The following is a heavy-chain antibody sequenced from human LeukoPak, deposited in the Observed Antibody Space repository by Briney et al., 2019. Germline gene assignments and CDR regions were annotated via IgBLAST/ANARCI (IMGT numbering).Heavy chain of an antibody. D-gene: IGHD2-2*01. CDR2: VSGSGGTT. CDR3: AGREHSSTLPFDY. V-gene: IGHV3-23*01. J-gene: IGHJ4*02. Sequence: QPGGSLRLSCAASGLTFSSYAMSWVRQAPGNGLEWVSGVSGSGGTTYYADSVKGRFTISRDNSKNTLYLQMNSLRAEDTAVYYCAGREHSSTLPFDYWGQGTLVTVSS. CDR1: GLTFSSYA.